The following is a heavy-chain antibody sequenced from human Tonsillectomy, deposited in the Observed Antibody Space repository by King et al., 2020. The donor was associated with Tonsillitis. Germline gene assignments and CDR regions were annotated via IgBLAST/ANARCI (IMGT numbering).Heavy chain of an antibody. D-gene: IGHD3-10*01. Sequence: VQLVESGAEVKKPGSSVKVSCKASGGTFSRYGISWVRQAPGQGLEWMGRIIPILAMTNYAQKFQGRVTITADKSTSTAYMDLSSLRSEDTAVYYCARDPSSGNYYNGQYYFDYWGPGTLVTVSS. CDR1: GGTFSRYG. V-gene: IGHV1-69*09. J-gene: IGHJ4*02. CDR3: ARDPSSGNYYNGQYYFDY. CDR2: IIPILAMT.